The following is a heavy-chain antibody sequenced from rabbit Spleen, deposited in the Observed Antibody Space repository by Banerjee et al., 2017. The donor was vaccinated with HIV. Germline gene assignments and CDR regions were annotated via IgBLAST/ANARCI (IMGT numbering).Heavy chain of an antibody. CDR3: ARDLDIVIGWNFGL. D-gene: IGHD4-1*01. J-gene: IGHJ3*01. Sequence: QQQLVESGGGLVQPEGSLTLTCKASGLDFSNGYDMCWVRQAPGKGLEWIACINAITGKAVYASWAKGRFTFSKTSSTTVTLQMTSLTAADTATYFCARDLDIVIGWNFGLWGQGTLVTVS. CDR1: GLDFSNGYD. V-gene: IGHV1S45*01. CDR2: INAITGKA.